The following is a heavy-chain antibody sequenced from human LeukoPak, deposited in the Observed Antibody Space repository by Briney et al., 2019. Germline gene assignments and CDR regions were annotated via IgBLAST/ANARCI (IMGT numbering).Heavy chain of an antibody. CDR3: ARYDILTGQDY. J-gene: IGHJ4*02. D-gene: IGHD3-9*01. CDR2: INHSGST. Sequence: SETLTLTCAVYGGSFSGYYWSWIRQPPGKGLEWIGEINHSGSTNYNPSLTSRVTISVDTSKNQFSLKLSSVTAADTAVYYCARYDILTGQDYWGQGTLVTVSS. V-gene: IGHV4-34*01. CDR1: GGSFSGYY.